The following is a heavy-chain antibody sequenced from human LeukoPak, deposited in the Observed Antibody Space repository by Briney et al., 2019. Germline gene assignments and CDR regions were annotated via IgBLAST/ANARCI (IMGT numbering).Heavy chain of an antibody. J-gene: IGHJ4*02. CDR3: ATPAGGYSGYDPFDY. V-gene: IGHV4-34*01. CDR1: GGSFSGYY. D-gene: IGHD5-12*01. CDR2: INHSGST. Sequence: SETLSLTCAGYGGSFSGYYWSWIRQPPGKGLEWIGEINHSGSTNYNPSLKSRVTISVDTSKNQFSLKLSSATAADTAVYYCATPAGGYSGYDPFDYWGQGTLVTVSS.